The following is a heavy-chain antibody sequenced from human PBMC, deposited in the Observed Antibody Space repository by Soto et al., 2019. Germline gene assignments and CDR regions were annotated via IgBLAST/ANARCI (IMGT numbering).Heavy chain of an antibody. CDR3: ARSRGSFRSFDY. D-gene: IGHD1-26*01. V-gene: IGHV2-5*02. J-gene: IGHJ4*02. CDR2: IYWDDDK. CDR1: GFSLSTSGVG. Sequence: QITLKESGPTLVKPTQTLTLTCTLSGFSLSTSGVGVGWIRKPPGKALEWLALIYWDDDKRYSPSLKSRLTATKDTSKNQVAMTMTNMDPVDTATYYCARSRGSFRSFDYWGQGTLVTVSS.